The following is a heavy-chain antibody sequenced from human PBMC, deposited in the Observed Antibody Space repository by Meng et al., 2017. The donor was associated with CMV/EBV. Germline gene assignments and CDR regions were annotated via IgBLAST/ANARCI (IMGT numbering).Heavy chain of an antibody. J-gene: IGHJ6*02. V-gene: IGHV1-46*01. CDR2: INPSGGST. CDR3: ARDGAGHHLRIAARSTGGMDV. CDR1: GYTFTSYY. Sequence: ASVKVSCKASGYTFTSYYVHWVRQVPGQGLEWMGIINPSGGSTSYAQKFQGRVTMTRDTSTSTVYMELSSLRSEDTAVYYCARDGAGHHLRIAARSTGGMDVWGQGTTVTVSS. D-gene: IGHD6-6*01.